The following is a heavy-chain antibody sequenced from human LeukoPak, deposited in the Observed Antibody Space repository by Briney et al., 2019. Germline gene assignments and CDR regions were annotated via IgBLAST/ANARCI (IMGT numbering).Heavy chain of an antibody. V-gene: IGHV4-39*07. J-gene: IGHJ4*02. CDR3: ARDRYYYDSSGYIRFDY. Sequence: SETLSLTCTVSGGSISSSSYYWGWIRQPPGKGLEWIGRIHTSGSTNYNPSLKSRVTMSVDTSKNQFSLKLSSVTAADKAVYYCARDRYYYDSSGYIRFDYWGQGTLVTVSS. D-gene: IGHD3-22*01. CDR1: GGSISSSSYY. CDR2: IHTSGST.